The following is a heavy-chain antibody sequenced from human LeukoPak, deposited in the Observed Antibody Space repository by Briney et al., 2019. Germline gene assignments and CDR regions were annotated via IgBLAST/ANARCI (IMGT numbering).Heavy chain of an antibody. CDR1: GYTFTSYY. J-gene: IGHJ6*02. D-gene: IGHD3-10*01. CDR2: INPSGGST. V-gene: IGHV1-46*01. CDR3: AREGPMVRGVIDYYYGMDV. Sequence: ASVKVSCKASGYTFTSYYMHWVRQAPGQGLEWMGIINPSGGSTSYAQKFQGRVTMTRDTSTSTVYMELSSLRSEDTAVYYCAREGPMVRGVIDYYYGMDVWGQGTTVTVSS.